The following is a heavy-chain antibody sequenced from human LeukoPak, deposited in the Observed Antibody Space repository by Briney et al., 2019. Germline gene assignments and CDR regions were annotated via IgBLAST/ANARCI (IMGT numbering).Heavy chain of an antibody. V-gene: IGHV1-69*04. CDR3: ARDTTLRIAAAGIGYFQH. D-gene: IGHD6-13*01. J-gene: IGHJ1*01. CDR2: IIHSRGIK. Sequence: EASVNVSCNAYGGTFSSYACSWMRQAPGQGLEWMGRIIHSRGIKYYAQKFQGRVTITADKSTSTVYIELSSLRSEDTAVYYCARDTTLRIAAAGIGYFQHWGQGTLVTVSS. CDR1: GGTFSSYA.